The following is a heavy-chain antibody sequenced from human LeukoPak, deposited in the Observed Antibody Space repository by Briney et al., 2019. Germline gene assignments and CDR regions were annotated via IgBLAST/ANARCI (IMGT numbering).Heavy chain of an antibody. CDR1: GFTLRRTY. CDR3: ASPRRDGYNDAFDI. D-gene: IGHD5-24*01. CDR2: LYSGGST. J-gene: IGHJ3*02. V-gene: IGHV3-53*01. Sequence: GGSLRLSCAASGFTLRRTYMSWVPQAPGKGLGWGSDLYSGGSTYYADSVKGRFTISRDNSKNTLYLQMNSLRAEDTAVYYCASPRRDGYNDAFDIWGQGTMVTVSS.